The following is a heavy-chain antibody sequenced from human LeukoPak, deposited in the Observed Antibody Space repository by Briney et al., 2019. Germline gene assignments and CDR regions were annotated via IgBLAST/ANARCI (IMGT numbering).Heavy chain of an antibody. CDR1: GYTFTGHY. D-gene: IGHD3-22*01. J-gene: IGHJ4*02. CDR3: ARDREETYYYDSSGYYDY. Sequence: ASVKVSCQASGYTFTGHYMHWVRQAPGQGLEWMGWINPNSGGTNYAQKFRGRVTMTRDTSISTAYMELSRLRSDDTAVYYCARDREETYYYDSSGYYDYWGQGTLVTVSS. V-gene: IGHV1-2*02. CDR2: INPNSGGT.